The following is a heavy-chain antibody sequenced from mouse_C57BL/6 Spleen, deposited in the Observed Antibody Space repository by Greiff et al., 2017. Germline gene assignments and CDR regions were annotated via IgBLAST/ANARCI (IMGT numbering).Heavy chain of an antibody. D-gene: IGHD2-5*01. CDR1: GFTFSSYG. CDR2: ISSGGSYT. Sequence: EVMLVESGGDLVKPGGSLKLSCAASGFTFSSYGMSWVRQTPDKRLEWVATISSGGSYTYYPDSVKGRFTISRDNAKNTLYLQMSSLKSEDTAMYYCARRRDSNYPFDYWGQGTTLTVSS. CDR3: ARRRDSNYPFDY. J-gene: IGHJ2*01. V-gene: IGHV5-6*02.